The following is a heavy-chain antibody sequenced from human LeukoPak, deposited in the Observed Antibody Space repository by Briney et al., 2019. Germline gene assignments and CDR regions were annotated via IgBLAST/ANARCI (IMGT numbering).Heavy chain of an antibody. V-gene: IGHV3-74*01. D-gene: IGHD2-15*01. J-gene: IGHJ4*02. CDR2: INSDGSST. CDR3: AKDTLLFPY. CDR1: GFTFSSYW. Sequence: GGSLRLSCAASGFTFSSYWMHWVRQAPGKGLVWVSRINSDGSSTSYADSVRGRFSISRDNSKNTLYLQMNSLRAEDTAVYYCAKDTLLFPYWGQGTQVTVSS.